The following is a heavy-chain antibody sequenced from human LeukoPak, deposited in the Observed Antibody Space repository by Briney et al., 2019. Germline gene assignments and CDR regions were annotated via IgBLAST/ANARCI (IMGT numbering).Heavy chain of an antibody. CDR2: INHSGST. CDR1: GGSFSGYY. Sequence: SETLSLTCAVCGGSFSGYYWSWIRQPPGKGLEWIGEINHSGSTNYNPSLKSRVTISVDTSKNQSSLKLSSVTAADTAVYYCARLRRRYYGSGSYVFNWFDPWGQGTLVTVSS. D-gene: IGHD3-10*01. V-gene: IGHV4-34*01. CDR3: ARLRRRYYGSGSYVFNWFDP. J-gene: IGHJ5*02.